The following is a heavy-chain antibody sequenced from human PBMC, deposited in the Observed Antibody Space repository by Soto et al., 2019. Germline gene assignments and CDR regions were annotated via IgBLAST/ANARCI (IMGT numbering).Heavy chain of an antibody. V-gene: IGHV3-48*01. Sequence: EVQLVESGGGLVQPGGSLRLSCAASGFTFSSYSMNWVRQAPGKGLEWVSYISSSSSTIYYADSVKGRFTISRDNANNSLYLQMNSLRAEDTAVYYCARDAIPPTYFDWLSPWDYWGQGTLVTVSS. CDR2: ISSSSSTI. D-gene: IGHD3-9*01. CDR3: ARDAIPPTYFDWLSPWDY. J-gene: IGHJ4*02. CDR1: GFTFSSYS.